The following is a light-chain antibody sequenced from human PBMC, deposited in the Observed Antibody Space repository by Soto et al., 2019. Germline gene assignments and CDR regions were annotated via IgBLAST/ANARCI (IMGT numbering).Light chain of an antibody. Sequence: DIQMTQSPSTLSASVGDRVTMTCRASQSISIWLAWYQQKPGKAPKLLIYDASSLESGVPSRFSGSGSGTEFTLTISSLQPDDFATYYCQQYNSFSITFGQGTRLEIK. CDR1: QSISIW. J-gene: IGKJ5*01. CDR2: DAS. V-gene: IGKV1-5*01. CDR3: QQYNSFSIT.